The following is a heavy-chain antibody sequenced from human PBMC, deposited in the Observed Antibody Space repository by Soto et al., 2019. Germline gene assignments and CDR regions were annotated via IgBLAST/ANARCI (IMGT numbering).Heavy chain of an antibody. J-gene: IGHJ4*02. Sequence: PSETLSLTCTVSGGSIYRSGYYWGWIRQPPGRGLEWIGNIDYNGVTYSNPSLESRVTISRDTSKNQFSLKLTSVTAADTALYYCGKVLVGATGHTDSDSWGPGTPVTVSS. D-gene: IGHD2-15*01. CDR3: GKVLVGATGHTDSDS. CDR1: GGSIYRSGYY. V-gene: IGHV4-39*01. CDR2: IDYNGVT.